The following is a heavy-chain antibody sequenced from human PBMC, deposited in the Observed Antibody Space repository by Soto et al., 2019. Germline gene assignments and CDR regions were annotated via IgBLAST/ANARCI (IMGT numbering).Heavy chain of an antibody. Sequence: EVQLVESGGGLVQPGGSLRLSCAASGFTFSDYYMDWVRQAPGKGLEWVGRIRNKANSYSTEYAASVKGRFTISRDDSKTSWYLQMNSLKTEDTAVYYCARVPLSAAPRKYSDYWGQGTLVPVSS. V-gene: IGHV3-72*01. CDR3: ARVPLSAAPRKYSDY. J-gene: IGHJ4*02. D-gene: IGHD2-15*01. CDR2: IRNKANSYST. CDR1: GFTFSDYY.